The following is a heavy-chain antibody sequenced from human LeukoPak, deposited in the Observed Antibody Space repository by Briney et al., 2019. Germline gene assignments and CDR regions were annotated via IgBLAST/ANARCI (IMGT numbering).Heavy chain of an antibody. D-gene: IGHD6-19*01. J-gene: IGHJ4*02. CDR3: ARISIAVAGADY. V-gene: IGHV3-7*01. CDR2: IKQDGREK. CDR1: GFTLSSSW. Sequence: GGSLRLSCAASGFTLSSSWMSWVRQAPGQGLEWVANIKQDGREKYYVDSVKGRFTISRDNTKNSLYLQMDSLRAEDTAVYYCARISIAVAGADYWGQGTLVTVSS.